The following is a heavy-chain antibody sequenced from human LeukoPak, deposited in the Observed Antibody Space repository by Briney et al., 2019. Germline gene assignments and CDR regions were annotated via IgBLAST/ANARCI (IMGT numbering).Heavy chain of an antibody. J-gene: IGHJ5*02. CDR1: GFTFNRYW. V-gene: IGHV3-74*01. CDR2: INPDGSTT. CDR3: ARVLSGSWDWFDP. D-gene: IGHD3-22*01. Sequence: GGSLRLSCAASGFTFNRYWIHWVRQAPGKGLEWVSRINPDGSTTTYADSVKGRFTLSRDNAENTVYLQMNSLRAEDTAVYYCARVLSGSWDWFDPWGQGTLVTVSS.